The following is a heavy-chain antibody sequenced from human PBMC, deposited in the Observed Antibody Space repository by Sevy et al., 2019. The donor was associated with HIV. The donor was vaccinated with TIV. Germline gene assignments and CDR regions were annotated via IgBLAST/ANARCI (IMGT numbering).Heavy chain of an antibody. V-gene: IGHV1-18*04. D-gene: IGHD6-19*01. CDR2: ISTYNGKT. CDR1: GYTFSRSV. CDR3: ARGRCIAVGGGGYYSDY. J-gene: IGHJ4*02. Sequence: ASEKVSCMASGYTFSRSVITWVRQAPGQGLEWMGWISTYNGKTNYAQKFQDRVTMTTDTSTNTAYMEMRSLRSDDTAIYFCARGRCIAVGGGGYYSDYWGQGSLVTVSS.